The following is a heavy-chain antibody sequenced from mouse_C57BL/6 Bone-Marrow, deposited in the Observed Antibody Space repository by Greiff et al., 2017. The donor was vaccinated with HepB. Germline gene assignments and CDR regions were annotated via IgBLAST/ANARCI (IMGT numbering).Heavy chain of an antibody. Sequence: VQLQQPGAELVMPGASVKLSCKASGYTFTSYWMHWVKQRPGQGLEWIGWIDPENGDTEYASKFQGKATITADTSSNTAYLQLSSLTSEDTAVYYCTLWLLRNWYFDVWGTGTTVTVSS. V-gene: IGHV14-4*01. CDR2: IDPENGDT. D-gene: IGHD2-2*01. CDR1: GYTFTSYW. CDR3: TLWLLRNWYFDV. J-gene: IGHJ1*03.